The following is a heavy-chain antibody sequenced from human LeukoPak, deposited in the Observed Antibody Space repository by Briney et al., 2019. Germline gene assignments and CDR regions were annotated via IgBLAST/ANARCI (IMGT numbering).Heavy chain of an antibody. Sequence: GGSLRLSCAASGFTFSSYEMNWVRQAPGKGLEWVSYISSSGSTIYYADSVKGRFTISRDNAKKSLYLQMDSLRAEDTAVYYCARDGGDYGSGSYYAYWGQGTLVTVSS. CDR3: ARDGGDYGSGSYYAY. J-gene: IGHJ4*02. CDR2: ISSSGSTI. D-gene: IGHD3-10*01. CDR1: GFTFSSYE. V-gene: IGHV3-48*03.